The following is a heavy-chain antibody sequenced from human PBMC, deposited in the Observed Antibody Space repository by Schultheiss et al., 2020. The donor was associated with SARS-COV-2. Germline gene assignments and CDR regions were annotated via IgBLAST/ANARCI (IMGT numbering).Heavy chain of an antibody. CDR2: INHSGST. D-gene: IGHD6-19*01. CDR3: ARQGSGWYAYFQH. Sequence: SETLSLTCAVYGGSFSGYYWGWIRQPPGKGLEWIGEINHSGSTNYNPSLKSRVTISVDTSKNQFSLKLSSVTAADTAVYYCARQGSGWYAYFQHWGQGTLVTVSS. CDR1: GGSFSGYY. J-gene: IGHJ1*01. V-gene: IGHV4-34*01.